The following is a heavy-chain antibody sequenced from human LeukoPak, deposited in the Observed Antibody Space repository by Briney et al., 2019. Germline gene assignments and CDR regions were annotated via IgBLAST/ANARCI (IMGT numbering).Heavy chain of an antibody. CDR3: ARVYQKAFDY. J-gene: IGHJ4*02. V-gene: IGHV3-66*01. Sequence: GGSLRLSRAASGFTVSSNDMSWVRQAPGKGLECISVIYSGGSTYYADSVKGRFTISRDNSKNTLYLQMNSLRAEDTAVYYCARVYQKAFDYWGQGTLVTVSS. CDR2: IYSGGST. CDR1: GFTVSSND. D-gene: IGHD2-2*01.